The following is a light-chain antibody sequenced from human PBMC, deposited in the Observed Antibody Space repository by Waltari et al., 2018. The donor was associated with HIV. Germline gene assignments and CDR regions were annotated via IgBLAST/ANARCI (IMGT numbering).Light chain of an antibody. CDR2: AVA. V-gene: IGLV2-23*02. J-gene: IGLJ6*01. CDR3: SSIGTDNPVLL. Sequence: HSALTQPASVSGPLGQSLTISCICTNTHLEPYNFFSWYQRLPGQAPQLLIYAVAKRSSGISCVFSESKLGDTAALRSSGIQPEDEGLDFYCSSIGTDNPVLLFGNGTQVVVL. CDR1: NTHLEPYNF.